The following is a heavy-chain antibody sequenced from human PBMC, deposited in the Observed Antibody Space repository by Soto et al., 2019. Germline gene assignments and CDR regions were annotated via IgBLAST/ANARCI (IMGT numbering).Heavy chain of an antibody. V-gene: IGHV1-24*01. CDR1: GYTLTELS. CDR2: FDPEDGET. J-gene: IGHJ4*02. D-gene: IGHD3-3*01. CDR3: ATPTIFGVVKGNYFDY. Sequence: RASVKVSCKVSGYTLTELSMHWVRQAPGKGLEWMGGFDPEDGETIYAQKFQGRVTMTEDTSTDTAYMELSSLRSEDTAVYYCATPTIFGVVKGNYFDYWGQGTLVTVSS.